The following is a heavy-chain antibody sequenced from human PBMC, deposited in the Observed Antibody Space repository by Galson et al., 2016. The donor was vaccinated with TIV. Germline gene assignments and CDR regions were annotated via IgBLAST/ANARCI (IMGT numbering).Heavy chain of an antibody. J-gene: IGHJ4*02. CDR3: GIRKIYSLAYYFDS. D-gene: IGHD5-18*01. CDR2: INHSGGT. CDR1: GGSFSGSY. V-gene: IGHV4-34*01. Sequence: SETLSLTCAVYGGSFSGSYWGWIRQPPGKGLEWIGAINHSGGTNYNPSPKIRVTISVDTSKTQFSLKLRPVTAADTAVYYCGIRKIYSLAYYFDSWGQGTLVIVSS.